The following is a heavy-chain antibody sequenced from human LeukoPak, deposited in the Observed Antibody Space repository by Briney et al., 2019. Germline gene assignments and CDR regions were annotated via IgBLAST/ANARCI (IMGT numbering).Heavy chain of an antibody. CDR1: GYTFTDYY. D-gene: IGHD6-19*01. J-gene: IGHJ4*02. CDR2: INPYSGGT. Sequence: ASVKVSCKASGYTFTDYYMHWVRQPPGQGLEWMGRINPYSGGTNYAQRFQGRVTMTRDTSISTAYMEMSRLRSDDTAVYYCARPLTGYSSTIDYWGQGTLVTVSS. V-gene: IGHV1-2*06. CDR3: ARPLTGYSSTIDY.